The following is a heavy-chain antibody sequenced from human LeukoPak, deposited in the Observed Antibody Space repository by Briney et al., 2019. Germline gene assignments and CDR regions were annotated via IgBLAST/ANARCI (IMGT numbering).Heavy chain of an antibody. J-gene: IGHJ3*02. Sequence: SETLSLTCTVSGDSFSSYSWTWIRQPPGKGLEWIGYIYYSGSTNYNPSLKSRVTISVDTSKNQFSLKLSSVTAADTAVYYCARGVKYSSGWYSPLDAFDIWGQGTMVTVSS. CDR1: GDSFSSYS. CDR3: ARGVKYSSGWYSPLDAFDI. CDR2: IYYSGST. V-gene: IGHV4-59*01. D-gene: IGHD6-19*01.